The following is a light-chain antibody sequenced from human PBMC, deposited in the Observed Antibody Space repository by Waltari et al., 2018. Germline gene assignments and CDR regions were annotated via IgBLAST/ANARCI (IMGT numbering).Light chain of an antibody. CDR3: SSYTSSRTS. J-gene: IGLJ2*01. V-gene: IGLV2-14*03. Sequence: QSALTQPAVVTGSPGQSITISCTGSNSDIANYDYVSWYQKHPGKAPQLLIHDVTHRPSGVSDRFSGAKSGNTASRTMSGLQPEDEAVYVCSSYTSSRTSFGEGTRLTVL. CDR1: NSDIANYDY. CDR2: DVT.